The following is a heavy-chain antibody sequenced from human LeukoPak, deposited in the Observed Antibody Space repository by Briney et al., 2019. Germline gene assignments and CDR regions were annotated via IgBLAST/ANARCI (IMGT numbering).Heavy chain of an antibody. CDR2: IYYSGST. J-gene: IGHJ4*02. CDR1: GGSISSYY. CDR3: ARDSGYSTPYLFDY. D-gene: IGHD5-12*01. V-gene: IGHV4-59*01. Sequence: PSETLSLTCTVSGGSISSYYWSWIRQPPGKGLEWIGYIYYSGSTNYNPSLKSRVTISVDTSKNLFSLKLSSVTAADTAVYYCARDSGYSTPYLFDYWGQGTLVTVPS.